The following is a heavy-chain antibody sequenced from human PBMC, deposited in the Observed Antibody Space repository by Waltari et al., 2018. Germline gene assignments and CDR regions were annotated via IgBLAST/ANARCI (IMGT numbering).Heavy chain of an antibody. CDR3: ARGGIGSSSYYYYGMDV. CDR1: GGSFSGYY. V-gene: IGHV4-34*01. D-gene: IGHD6-13*01. J-gene: IGHJ6*02. CDR2: INHSGST. Sequence: QVQLQQWGAGLLKPSETLSLTCAVYGGSFSGYYWSWIRQPPGKGLEWIGEINHSGSTNYNPSLKSRVTISVDTSKNQFSLKLSSVTAADTAVYYCARGGIGSSSYYYYGMDVWGQGTTVTVSS.